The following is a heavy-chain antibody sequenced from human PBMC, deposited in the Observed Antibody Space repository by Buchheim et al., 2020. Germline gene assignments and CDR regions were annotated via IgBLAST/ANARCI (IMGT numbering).Heavy chain of an antibody. CDR2: IYYSGST. D-gene: IGHD6-6*01. CDR1: GGSISSSSYY. J-gene: IGHJ4*02. Sequence: QLQLQESGPGLVKPSETLSLTCTVSGGSISSSSYYWGWIRQPPGKGLEWIGSIYYSGSTYYNPSLKRLVTISVDTSKNQFSLRLSSVTAADTAVYYCARHSFEGYYSSFYYFDYWGQGTL. CDR3: ARHSFEGYYSSFYYFDY. V-gene: IGHV4-39*01.